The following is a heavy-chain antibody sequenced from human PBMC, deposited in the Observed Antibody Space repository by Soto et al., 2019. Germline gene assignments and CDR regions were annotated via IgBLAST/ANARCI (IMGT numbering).Heavy chain of an antibody. CDR1: GFTFSSYW. Sequence: EVQLVESGGGLVQPGGSLRLSCAASGFTFSSYWMHWVRQAPGKGLVWVSRINSDGSSTSYADSVKGRFTISRDNAKNTLYLQTNSLRAEDTAVYYCARDHDDFWSGYYTFDYWGQGTLVTVSS. CDR2: INSDGSST. V-gene: IGHV3-74*01. J-gene: IGHJ4*02. CDR3: ARDHDDFWSGYYTFDY. D-gene: IGHD3-3*01.